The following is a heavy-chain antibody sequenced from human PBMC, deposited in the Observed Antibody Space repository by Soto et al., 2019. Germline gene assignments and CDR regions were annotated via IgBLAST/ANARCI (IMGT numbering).Heavy chain of an antibody. CDR1: GLTFSGSA. Sequence: EVQLVESGGGLVQPGGSLKLSCAASGLTFSGSAMHWVRQASGQGLEWVGRIRSKANSYATEYAASVKGRFTISRDDSKNTAYLQMNSLKTEDTAVYYCTRHADLGYCSSTSGYDFDYWGQGTLVTVSS. D-gene: IGHD2-2*01. J-gene: IGHJ4*02. CDR2: IRSKANSYAT. V-gene: IGHV3-73*01. CDR3: TRHADLGYCSSTSGYDFDY.